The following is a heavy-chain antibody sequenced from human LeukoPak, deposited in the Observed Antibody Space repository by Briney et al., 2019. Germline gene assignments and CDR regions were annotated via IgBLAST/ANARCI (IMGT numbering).Heavy chain of an antibody. D-gene: IGHD3-9*01. CDR2: ISAYNGNT. V-gene: IGHV1-18*04. CDR1: GYTFTSYG. J-gene: IGHJ6*04. CDR3: ARDSVGYDILTGKKGAYYGMDV. Sequence: ASVKVSCKASGYTFTSYGISWVRQAPGQGLEWMGWISAYNGNTNYAQKLQGRVTMTTDTSTSTAYMELRSLRSDDTAVYYCARDSVGYDILTGKKGAYYGMDVWGKGTTVTVSS.